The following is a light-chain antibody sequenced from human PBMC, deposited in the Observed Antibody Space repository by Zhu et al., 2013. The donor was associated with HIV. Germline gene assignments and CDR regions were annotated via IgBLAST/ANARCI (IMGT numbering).Light chain of an antibody. CDR2: RAS. Sequence: EIVLTQSPGTLSLSPGERVTLSCRANQSVSSSYLAWYQQTPGQAPRLLIYRASSRATGIPDRFSGSASGTEFTLTISGLEPEDFAVYYCQQYVSSPFTFGPGTKVDIK. CDR1: QSVSSSY. J-gene: IGKJ3*01. CDR3: QQYVSSPFT. V-gene: IGKV3-20*01.